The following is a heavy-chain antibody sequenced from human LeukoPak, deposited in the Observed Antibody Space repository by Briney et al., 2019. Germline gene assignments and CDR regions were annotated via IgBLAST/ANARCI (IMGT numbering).Heavy chain of an antibody. Sequence: ASVKVSCKASRGTFSSYAISWVRQAPGQGLEWMGGIIPIFGTANYAQKFQGRVTITADESTSTAYMELSSLRSEDTAVYYCAVHYYDSSGYYSSFDYWGQGTLVTVSS. CDR2: IIPIFGTA. CDR1: RGTFSSYA. CDR3: AVHYYDSSGYYSSFDY. J-gene: IGHJ4*02. D-gene: IGHD3-22*01. V-gene: IGHV1-69*13.